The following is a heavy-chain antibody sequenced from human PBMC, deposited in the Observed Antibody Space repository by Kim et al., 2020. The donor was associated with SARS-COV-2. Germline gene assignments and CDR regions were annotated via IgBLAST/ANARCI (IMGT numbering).Heavy chain of an antibody. CDR1: GYSFTNHW. V-gene: IGHV5-51*01. J-gene: IGHJ6*02. CDR2: IFPGDSDT. D-gene: IGHD6-25*01. Sequence: GESLKISCKGSGYSFTNHWIAWVRQMPGKGLEWMGIIFPGDSDTKYNPSFKGQVTMSADNSINTAYPKWSSLEASDTAIYYRARRGPEKLRPSVMDVWGQGTSITVSS. CDR3: ARRGPEKLRPSVMDV.